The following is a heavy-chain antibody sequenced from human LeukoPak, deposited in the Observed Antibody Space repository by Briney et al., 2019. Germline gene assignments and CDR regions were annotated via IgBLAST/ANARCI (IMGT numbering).Heavy chain of an antibody. Sequence: GGSLRLSCAASGFTFSNYAMSWVRQAPGKGLEWVSTISGSGGTIYYADSVKGRFTISRDNAKNSLYLQMNSLRAEDTAVYYCARHYDSDAFDIWGQGAMVTVSS. CDR1: GFTFSNYA. CDR3: ARHYDSDAFDI. V-gene: IGHV3-11*04. CDR2: ISGSGGTI. J-gene: IGHJ3*02. D-gene: IGHD3-3*01.